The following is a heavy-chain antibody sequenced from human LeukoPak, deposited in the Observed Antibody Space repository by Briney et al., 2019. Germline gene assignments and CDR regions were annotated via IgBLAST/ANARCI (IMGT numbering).Heavy chain of an antibody. V-gene: IGHV4-59*01. J-gene: IGHJ3*02. CDR3: ARDKTTVTTELAFDI. CDR1: GGSFSSYY. D-gene: IGHD4-17*01. Sequence: PSETLSLTCAVYGGSFSSYYWSWIRQPPGKGLEWIGYIYYSGSTNYNPSLKSRVTISVDTSKNQFSLKLSSVTAADTAVYYCARDKTTVTTELAFDIWGQGTTVTVSS. CDR2: IYYSGST.